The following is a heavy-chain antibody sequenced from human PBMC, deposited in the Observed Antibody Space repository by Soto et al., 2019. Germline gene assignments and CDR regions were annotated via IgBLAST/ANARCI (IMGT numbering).Heavy chain of an antibody. J-gene: IGHJ6*02. CDR1: GGTFSNYA. Sequence: QVQLVQSGAEVKKPGSSVKVSCKASGGTFSNYAIIWVRQAPGQGLEWVGGIIPIFGTVNNAQKFQGRVRITAEESTSTAYMELSSLRSEDTAVYYCAQRCSSSDCPRNYHYAMDVWGQGTAVTVSS. V-gene: IGHV1-69*01. CDR3: AQRCSSSDCPRNYHYAMDV. CDR2: IIPIFGTV. D-gene: IGHD2-2*01.